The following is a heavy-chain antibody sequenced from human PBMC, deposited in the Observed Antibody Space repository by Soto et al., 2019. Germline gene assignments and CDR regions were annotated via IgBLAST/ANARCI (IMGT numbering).Heavy chain of an antibody. D-gene: IGHD3-22*01. CDR1: GGSISSYY. V-gene: IGHV4-59*01. CDR3: ARELGYYDSSGYSFTNYFDY. J-gene: IGHJ4*02. CDR2: IYYSGST. Sequence: SETLSLTCTVSGGSISSYYWSWIRQPPGKGLEWIGYIYYSGSTNYNPSLKSRVTISVDTSKNQFSLKLSSVTAADTAVYYCARELGYYDSSGYSFTNYFDYWGQGTLVTVSS.